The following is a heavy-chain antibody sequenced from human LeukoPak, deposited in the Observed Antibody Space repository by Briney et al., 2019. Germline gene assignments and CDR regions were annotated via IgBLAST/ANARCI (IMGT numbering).Heavy chain of an antibody. CDR2: ISPYNGNT. Sequence: GASVKVSCKASGYTFSSYGISWVRQAPGQGLEWMGWISPYNGNTEYGQKVQGRVTITRDTSASTAYMELSSLRSEDTAVYYCARDSIVEYYYYGMDVWGQGTTVTVSS. V-gene: IGHV1-18*04. CDR1: GYTFSSYG. CDR3: ARDSIVEYYYYGMDV. J-gene: IGHJ6*02. D-gene: IGHD2-15*01.